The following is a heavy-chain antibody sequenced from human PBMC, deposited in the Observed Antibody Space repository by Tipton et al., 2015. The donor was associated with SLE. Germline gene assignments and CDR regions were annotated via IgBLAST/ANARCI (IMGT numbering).Heavy chain of an antibody. J-gene: IGHJ4*02. CDR2: IYYSGST. Sequence: TLSLTCTVSGVSISSYYWSWIRQPPGKGLEWIGYIYYSGSTNYNPSLKSRVTISVDTSKNQFSLKLSSVTAADTAVYYCARDGYGGSHFSYWGQGTLVTVSS. V-gene: IGHV4-59*01. CDR1: GVSISSYY. CDR3: ARDGYGGSHFSY. D-gene: IGHD1-26*01.